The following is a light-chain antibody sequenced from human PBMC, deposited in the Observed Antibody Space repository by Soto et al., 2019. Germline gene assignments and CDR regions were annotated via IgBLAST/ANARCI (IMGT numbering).Light chain of an antibody. CDR1: QSVSSSY. V-gene: IGKV3-20*01. J-gene: IGKJ2*01. CDR2: GAS. CDR3: QQYGSSFA. Sequence: IVLTQSPGTLSLSPGERAALSCRASQSVSSSYLAWYQQKPGQAPRLLIYGASSRTTGIPDRFSGSGSGTDFTLTISILEPEYFAVYYCQQYGSSFAFGRGTKLEIK.